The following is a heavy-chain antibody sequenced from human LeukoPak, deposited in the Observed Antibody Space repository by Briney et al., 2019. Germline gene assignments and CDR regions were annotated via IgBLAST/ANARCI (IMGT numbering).Heavy chain of an antibody. CDR1: GYSFPSYW. V-gene: IGHV5-51*01. CDR2: IYPGDSDT. CDR3: ARLYYDILTGKDYYYYGMDV. D-gene: IGHD3-9*01. J-gene: IGHJ6*02. Sequence: GESLKISCKGSGYSFPSYWIGWVRQMPGKGLEWMGIIYPGDSDTRYSPSFQGQVTISADKSISTAYLQWSSLKASDTAMYYCARLYYDILTGKDYYYYGMDVWGQGTTVTVSS.